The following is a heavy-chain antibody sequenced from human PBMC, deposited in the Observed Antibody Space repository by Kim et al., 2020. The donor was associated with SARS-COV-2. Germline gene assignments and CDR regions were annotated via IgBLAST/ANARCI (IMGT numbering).Heavy chain of an antibody. CDR3: ARLPRHTAMGYYYGMDV. CDR1: GGSISSGGYY. Sequence: SETLSLTCTVSGGSISSGGYYWSWIRQHPGKGLEWIGYIYYSGSTYYNPSLKSRVTISVDTSKNQFSLKLSSVTAADTAVYYCARLPRHTAMGYYYGMDVWGQGTTVTVSS. D-gene: IGHD5-18*01. CDR2: IYYSGST. J-gene: IGHJ6*02. V-gene: IGHV4-31*03.